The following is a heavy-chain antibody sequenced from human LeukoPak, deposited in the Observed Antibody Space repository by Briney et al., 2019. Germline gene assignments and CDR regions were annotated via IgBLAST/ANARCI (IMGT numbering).Heavy chain of an antibody. CDR1: GGSISSYY. CDR3: ARSSWSLFDY. J-gene: IGHJ4*02. Sequence: SETLSLTCSVTGGSISSYYWSWIRQPPGKGLEWIGYIYYSGSTNYNPSLKSRVTISVDTSKNQFSLKLSSVTAADTAVYYCARSSWSLFDYWGQGTLVTVSS. CDR2: IYYSGST. D-gene: IGHD1-26*01. V-gene: IGHV4-59*01.